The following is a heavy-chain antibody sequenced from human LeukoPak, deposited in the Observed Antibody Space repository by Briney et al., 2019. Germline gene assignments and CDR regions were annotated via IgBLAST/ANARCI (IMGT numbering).Heavy chain of an antibody. CDR2: IYYSGST. D-gene: IGHD1-14*01. V-gene: IGHV4-59*01. CDR3: ARIVLPWYKESSPYFDY. CDR1: GGSLSGYY. J-gene: IGHJ4*02. Sequence: SETLSLTCTVSGGSLSGYYWSWIRQPPGGGLGWVGHIYYSGSTKYNPSLKSRVTISVDTSKNQFSLKLSSVTAADTAVCYCARIVLPWYKESSPYFDYWGQGTLVTVSS.